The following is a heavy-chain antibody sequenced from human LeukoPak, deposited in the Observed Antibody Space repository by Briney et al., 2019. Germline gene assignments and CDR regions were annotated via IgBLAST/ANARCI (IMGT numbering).Heavy chain of an antibody. CDR2: INPNSGRT. Sequence: ASVKVSCKASGYSFTDYYMHWVRQAPGQGLKWMGWINPNSGRTNYAQKFQGRVTMTRDTSISTAYMELSRLRSDDTAVYYCARVVDTAMVIDYWGQGTLVTGSS. D-gene: IGHD5-18*01. CDR3: ARVVDTAMVIDY. J-gene: IGHJ4*02. V-gene: IGHV1-2*02. CDR1: GYSFTDYY.